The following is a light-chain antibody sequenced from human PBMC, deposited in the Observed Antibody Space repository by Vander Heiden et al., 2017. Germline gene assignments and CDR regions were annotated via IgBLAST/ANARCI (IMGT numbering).Light chain of an antibody. CDR2: QDS. Sequence: SYELTQPPSVSVSPGQTASITCSGDKLGDKYACWYQQKPGQSPVLVIYQDSKRPSGIPERFSGSNSGNTATLTICGTQAMDEADYYCQAWDSSPGVFGGGTKLTVL. CDR1: KLGDKY. CDR3: QAWDSSPGV. V-gene: IGLV3-1*01. J-gene: IGLJ2*01.